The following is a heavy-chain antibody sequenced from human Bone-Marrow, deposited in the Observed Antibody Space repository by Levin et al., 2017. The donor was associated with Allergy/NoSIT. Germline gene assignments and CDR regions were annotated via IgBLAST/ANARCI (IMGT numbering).Heavy chain of an antibody. V-gene: IGHV1-69*04. Sequence: ASVKVSCKASGGTLTNFAISWARQSPGQGPEWTASVIPLLGTTHYAKNFQGRGTMTADISTHTAFMELSGLRSDDTAIYFCARAPPGYRPVYSWFSLWGQGTHVTVSS. CDR2: VIPLLGTT. D-gene: IGHD5-18*01. CDR3: ARAPPGYRPVYSWFSL. J-gene: IGHJ5*02. CDR1: GGTLTNFA.